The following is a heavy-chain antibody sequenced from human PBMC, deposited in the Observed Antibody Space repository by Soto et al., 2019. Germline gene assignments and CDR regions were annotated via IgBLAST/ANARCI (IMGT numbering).Heavy chain of an antibody. Sequence: GGSLRLSCAASGFTFSSYAVSWVRQAPGKGPEWIPSISGSGSTIYYADSVKGRFPISRDNSKNTLYLQMSSLRAEDTAVYYCAKVFYYYDSSGYYYFDYWGQGTLVTVSS. J-gene: IGHJ4*02. CDR3: AKVFYYYDSSGYYYFDY. V-gene: IGHV3-23*01. CDR1: GFTFSSYA. D-gene: IGHD3-22*01. CDR2: ISGSGSTI.